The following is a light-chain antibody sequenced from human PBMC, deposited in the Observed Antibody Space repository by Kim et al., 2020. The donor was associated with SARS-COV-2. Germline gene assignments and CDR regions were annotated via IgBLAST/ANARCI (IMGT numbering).Light chain of an antibody. V-gene: IGKV3-20*01. Sequence: LSPGESATLPCRASQSVFSTYFAWYQQKPGQTPRLLIYDTSSRATGIPDRFSGSGSGTDFTLTIDRLEPVDFAVYYCQQYATSPYTFGQGTKLEI. CDR1: QSVFSTY. J-gene: IGKJ2*01. CDR2: DTS. CDR3: QQYATSPYT.